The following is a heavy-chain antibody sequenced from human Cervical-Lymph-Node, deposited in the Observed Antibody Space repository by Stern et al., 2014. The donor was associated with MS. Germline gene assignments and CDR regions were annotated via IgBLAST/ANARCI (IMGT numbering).Heavy chain of an antibody. D-gene: IGHD4-17*01. CDR2: IIPISGTT. V-gene: IGHV1-69*01. Sequence: QVQLGQSGAEVKKPGSSVKVSCKASGDTFSSSAISWVRQAPGQGLEWMGGIIPISGTTHYTQKFQGRITIAADESTTTAYMELTSLRSEDTAVYYCAREVPGDFYFDYWGQGTLVTVSS. CDR1: GDTFSSSA. CDR3: AREVPGDFYFDY. J-gene: IGHJ4*02.